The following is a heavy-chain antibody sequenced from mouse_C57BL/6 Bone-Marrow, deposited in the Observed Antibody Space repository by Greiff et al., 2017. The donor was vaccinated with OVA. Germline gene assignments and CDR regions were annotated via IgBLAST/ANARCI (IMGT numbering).Heavy chain of an antibody. Sequence: VQLQQSGPELVKPGASVKISCKASGYTFTDYYMNWVKQSHGKSLEWIGDINPNNGGTSYNQKFKGKATLTVDKSSSTAYMELRSLTSEDSAVYYCASRLLRGFADWGQGTLVTVSA. J-gene: IGHJ3*01. CDR3: ASRLLRGFAD. CDR1: GYTFTDYY. CDR2: INPNNGGT. V-gene: IGHV1-26*01. D-gene: IGHD1-1*01.